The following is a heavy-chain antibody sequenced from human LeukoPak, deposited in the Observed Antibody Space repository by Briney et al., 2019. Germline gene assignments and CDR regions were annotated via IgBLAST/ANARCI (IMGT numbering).Heavy chain of an antibody. D-gene: IGHD1-7*01. V-gene: IGHV4-34*01. CDR1: GGSFNGYY. CDR3: SRGGGNYHHITSWSSLIKYYFDY. Sequence: PSETLSLTCAVYGGSFNGYYWSWIRQPPGKRLEWIGEINHSGSTNYNPSLKSRVTISVDTSKNQFSLKLSSVTAADTAVYYCSRGGGNYHHITSWSSLIKYYFDYWGQGTLVTVSS. CDR2: INHSGST. J-gene: IGHJ4*02.